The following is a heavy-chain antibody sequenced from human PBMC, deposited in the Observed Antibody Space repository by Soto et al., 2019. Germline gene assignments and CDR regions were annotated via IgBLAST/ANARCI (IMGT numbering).Heavy chain of an antibody. D-gene: IGHD2-21*02. J-gene: IGHJ5*01. CDR1: GDSISGSQW. Sequence: SETLSLTCAVSGDSISGSQWWSWVRLPPGKGLEWIGEISHTGTTNYNPSLKSRVTMSVDKPKNQFSLNLTSVTAADTAVYFCARDIVTAGGHNFFATCGHGTLVTLSS. CDR3: ARDIVTAGGHNFFAT. V-gene: IGHV4-4*02. CDR2: ISHTGTT.